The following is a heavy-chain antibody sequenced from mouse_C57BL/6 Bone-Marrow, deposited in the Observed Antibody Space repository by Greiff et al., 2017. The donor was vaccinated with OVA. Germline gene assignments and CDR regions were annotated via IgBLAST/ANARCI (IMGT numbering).Heavy chain of an antibody. Sequence: EVQLQQSGAELVRPGASVKLSCTASGFNIKDYYMHWVKQRPEQGLEWIGRIDPEDGDTEYAPKFQGKATMTADTSSNTAYLQLSSLTSEDTAVYYGTTAITTVVAPCWYFDVWGTGTTVTVSS. V-gene: IGHV14-1*01. D-gene: IGHD1-1*01. J-gene: IGHJ1*03. CDR3: TTAITTVVAPCWYFDV. CDR1: GFNIKDYY. CDR2: IDPEDGDT.